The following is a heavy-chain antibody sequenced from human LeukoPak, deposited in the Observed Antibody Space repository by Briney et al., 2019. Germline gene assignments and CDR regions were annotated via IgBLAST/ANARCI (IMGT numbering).Heavy chain of an antibody. Sequence: SETLSLTCTVSGGSISSYYWSWIRQPAGKGLEWIGRIYTSGSTNYNPSLKSRVTMSVDTSKSQFSLKLNSVTAADTAVYYCAGDGYSYGFYFDYWGQGTLVTVSS. CDR3: AGDGYSYGFYFDY. CDR2: IYTSGST. CDR1: GGSISSYY. V-gene: IGHV4-4*07. J-gene: IGHJ4*02. D-gene: IGHD5-18*01.